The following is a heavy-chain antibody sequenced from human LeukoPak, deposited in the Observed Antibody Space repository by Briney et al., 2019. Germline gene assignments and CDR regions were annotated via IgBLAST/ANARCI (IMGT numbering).Heavy chain of an antibody. J-gene: IGHJ4*02. CDR3: ARGAGSSWYYFDY. V-gene: IGHV4-61*02. D-gene: IGHD6-13*01. CDR1: GGSISCSSYY. CDR2: IYTSGST. Sequence: SETLSLTCTVSGGSISCSSYYWSWIRQPAGKGLEWIGRIYTSGSTNYNPSLKSRVTMSVDTSKNQFSLKVSSVTAADTAVYYCARGAGSSWYYFDYWGQGTLVTVSS.